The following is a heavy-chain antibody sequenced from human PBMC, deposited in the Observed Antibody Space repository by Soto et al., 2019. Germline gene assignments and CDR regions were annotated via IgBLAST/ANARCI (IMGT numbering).Heavy chain of an antibody. CDR2: ISSSSSYT. V-gene: IGHV3-21*05. CDR3: TRPRDRTDWPDAFDI. D-gene: IGHD3-9*01. Sequence: GGSLRLSCAASGFTFNSYSMNWVRQAPGKGLEWVSYISSSSSYTNYADSVKGRFTISRDNAKNSLYLQMNSLKTEGTAVYYCTRPRDRTDWPDAFDIWGQGTKVTVSS. J-gene: IGHJ3*02. CDR1: GFTFNSYS.